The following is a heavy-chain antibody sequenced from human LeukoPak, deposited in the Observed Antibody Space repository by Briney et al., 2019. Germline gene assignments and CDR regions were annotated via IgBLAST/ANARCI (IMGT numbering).Heavy chain of an antibody. D-gene: IGHD6-19*01. CDR1: GGSISSSSYY. CDR2: IYYSGST. Sequence: SETLSLTCTVSGGSISSSSYYWGWIRQPPGKGLEWIGSIYYSGSTYYDPSLKSRVTISVDTSKNQFSLKLSSVTAADTAVYYRARLGVAGNWFDPWGQGTLVTVSS. J-gene: IGHJ5*02. CDR3: ARLGVAGNWFDP. V-gene: IGHV4-39*01.